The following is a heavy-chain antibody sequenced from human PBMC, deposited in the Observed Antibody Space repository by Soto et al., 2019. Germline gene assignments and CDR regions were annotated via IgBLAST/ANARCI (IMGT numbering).Heavy chain of an antibody. Sequence: QVQLQQWGAGLLKPSETLSLTCAVYGGSFSGYYWSWFRQPPGKGREWIGGINHSGSNNNNQSLKSRVPKSVDTPKNRFFQQLSSVTAADTAVYYCARASYSSGWYGYWGQGTLVTVSS. CDR2: INHSGSN. D-gene: IGHD6-19*01. J-gene: IGHJ4*02. V-gene: IGHV4-34*01. CDR3: ARASYSSGWYGY. CDR1: GGSFSGYY.